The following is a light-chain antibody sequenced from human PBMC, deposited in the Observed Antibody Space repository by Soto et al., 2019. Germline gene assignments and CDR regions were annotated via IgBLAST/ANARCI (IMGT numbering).Light chain of an antibody. J-gene: IGLJ1*01. Sequence: QSALTQPASVSGSPGQSITISCTGTSSDVGSYNLVSWYQQHPSKAPKLMIYEVSKRPSGVSNRFSGSKSGNTASLTISGLQAEDEADYYCCSYAGSSTHVFGTGTKLTVL. CDR2: EVS. V-gene: IGLV2-23*02. CDR3: CSYAGSSTHV. CDR1: SSDVGSYNL.